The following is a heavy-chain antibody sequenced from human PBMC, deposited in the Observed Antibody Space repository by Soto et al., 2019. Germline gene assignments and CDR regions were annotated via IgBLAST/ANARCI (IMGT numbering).Heavy chain of an antibody. D-gene: IGHD1-1*01. J-gene: IGHJ6*02. CDR2: ISGYNGNT. CDR1: GYTFSNFG. CDR3: ARDKGYGFGRSSSSGMDV. V-gene: IGHV1-18*01. Sequence: QVQLVQSGAEVMTPGASVKVSCKASGYTFSNFGLSWVRQAPGQGLEWMGWISGYNGNTNSAEKFQGRVTMTTDTSTSTAYMEVRSLTSDDTAVYYGARDKGYGFGRSSSSGMDVWGQGTTVTVSS.